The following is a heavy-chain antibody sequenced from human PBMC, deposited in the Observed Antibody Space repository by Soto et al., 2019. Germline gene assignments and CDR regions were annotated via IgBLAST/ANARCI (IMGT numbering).Heavy chain of an antibody. Sequence: GGSLRLSCAPSGFTFSGSAMHWVRQASGEGLEWVGRIRSKAKSYATVYAASVKGRFTISRDDSKNTAYLQMNSLKTEDTAVYYCTRLGIAAAGTDYWGQGTLVTVSS. J-gene: IGHJ4*02. CDR3: TRLGIAAAGTDY. D-gene: IGHD6-13*01. V-gene: IGHV3-73*01. CDR2: IRSKAKSYAT. CDR1: GFTFSGSA.